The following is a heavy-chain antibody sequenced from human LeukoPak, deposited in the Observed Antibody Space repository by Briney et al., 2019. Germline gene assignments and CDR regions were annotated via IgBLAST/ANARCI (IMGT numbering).Heavy chain of an antibody. CDR1: GFTFSNAW. CDR3: TTRYYYGSGSYWDY. V-gene: IGHV3-15*01. Sequence: GGSLRLSCAASGFTFSNAWMSWVRQAPGKGLEWVGRIKSKTDGGTTDYAAPVKGRFTISRDDSKNTLYLQMNSLKTEDTAVYYCTTRYYYGSGSYWDYWGQGTLVTVSS. CDR2: IKSKTDGGTT. D-gene: IGHD3-10*01. J-gene: IGHJ4*02.